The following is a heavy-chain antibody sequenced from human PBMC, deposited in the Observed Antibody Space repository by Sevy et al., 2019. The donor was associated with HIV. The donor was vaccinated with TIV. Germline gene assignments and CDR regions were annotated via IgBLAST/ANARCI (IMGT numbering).Heavy chain of an antibody. V-gene: IGHV3-21*01. CDR3: ARDNAQLLWDTYYGMDV. CDR2: ISSSSSYI. J-gene: IGHJ6*02. Sequence: GGSLRLSCAASGFIFSSYGMNWVRQAPGKGLEWVSSISSSSSYIYYADSVKGRFTISRDNAKNSLYLQMNSLRAEDTAVYYCARDNAQLLWDTYYGMDVWGQGTTVTVSS. D-gene: IGHD2-2*01. CDR1: GFIFSSYG.